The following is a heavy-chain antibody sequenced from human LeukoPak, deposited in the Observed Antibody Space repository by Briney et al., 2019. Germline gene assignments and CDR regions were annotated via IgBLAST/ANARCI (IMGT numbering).Heavy chain of an antibody. Sequence: QAGGSLRLSCAASGFTFSSYAMSWVRQAPGKGLEWVSAISGSGGSTYYADSVKGRFTISRDNSKNTLYLQMNSLRAEDTAVYYCAKESYCSGGSCSVRRTYYFDYWGQGTLVTVSS. V-gene: IGHV3-23*01. CDR2: ISGSGGST. CDR3: AKESYCSGGSCSVRRTYYFDY. J-gene: IGHJ4*02. CDR1: GFTFSSYA. D-gene: IGHD2-15*01.